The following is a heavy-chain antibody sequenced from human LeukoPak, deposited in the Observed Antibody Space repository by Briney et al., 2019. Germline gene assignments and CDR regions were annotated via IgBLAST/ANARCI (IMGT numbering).Heavy chain of an antibody. CDR1: GGTFSSYA. CDR2: IIPILGIA. J-gene: IGHJ4*02. Sequence: SVKVSCKASGGTFSSYAISWVRQAPGQGLEWMGRIIPILGIANYAQKFQGRVTITADKSTSTAYMELSSLRSEDTAVYYCASYAGGYSGSVDQGYWGQGTLVTVSS. D-gene: IGHD5-12*01. CDR3: ASYAGGYSGSVDQGY. V-gene: IGHV1-69*04.